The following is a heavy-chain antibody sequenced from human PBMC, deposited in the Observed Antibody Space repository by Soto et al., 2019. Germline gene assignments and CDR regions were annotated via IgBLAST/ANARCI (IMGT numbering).Heavy chain of an antibody. CDR3: ASQATGWYPDY. CDR1: GGSISSGGYY. V-gene: IGHV4-31*03. D-gene: IGHD6-19*01. Sequence: QVQLQESGPGLVKPSQTLSLTCNVSGGSISSGGYYWSWIRQHPGKGLEWIGYIYYSGTTYYNPSLKSRLTISVDTSKNQFSLKLSSVTAADTAVYYCASQATGWYPDYWGQGTLVTFSS. J-gene: IGHJ4*02. CDR2: IYYSGTT.